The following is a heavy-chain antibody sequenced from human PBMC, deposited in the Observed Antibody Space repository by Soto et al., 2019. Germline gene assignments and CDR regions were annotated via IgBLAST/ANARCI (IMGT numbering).Heavy chain of an antibody. V-gene: IGHV4-30-2*01. J-gene: IGHJ5*02. Sequence: PSETLCLTCAVSGGSISSGGYSWSWIRQPPGKGLEWIGYIYHSGSTYYNPSLKSRVTISVDRSKNQFSLKLSSVIAADTAVYYCARVPSPWGQGTLVTVSS. CDR2: IYHSGST. CDR3: ARVPSP. CDR1: GGSISSGGYS.